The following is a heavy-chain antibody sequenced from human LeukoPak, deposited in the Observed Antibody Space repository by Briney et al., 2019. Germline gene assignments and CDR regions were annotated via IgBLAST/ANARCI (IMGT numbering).Heavy chain of an antibody. CDR3: ARQGQRWLPSV. J-gene: IGHJ4*02. CDR2: INPGDSDV. D-gene: IGHD5-24*01. Sequence: GESLQISCQGFGYSFTNYWIGWVRQMPGKGLEWMGIINPGDSDVRYSPSFQGQDTISADKSISTAYLQWSSLKASDTAMYYCARQGQRWLPSVWGQGTLVTVSS. V-gene: IGHV5-51*01. CDR1: GYSFTNYW.